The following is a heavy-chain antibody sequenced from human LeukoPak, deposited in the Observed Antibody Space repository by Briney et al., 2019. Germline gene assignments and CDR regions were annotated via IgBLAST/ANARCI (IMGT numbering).Heavy chain of an antibody. V-gene: IGHV6-1*01. Sequence: SQTLSLTCAIPGDSVSINSAAWNWIRQSPSRGLEWLGRTYYRSKWYNDYAVSVKSRITINPDTSKNQFSLQLNSVTPEDTAVYYCAREVGGYIVVPYYFDYWDQGTLVTVSS. CDR2: TYYRSKWYN. CDR1: GDSVSINSAA. CDR3: AREVGGYIVVPYYFDY. J-gene: IGHJ4*02. D-gene: IGHD2-15*01.